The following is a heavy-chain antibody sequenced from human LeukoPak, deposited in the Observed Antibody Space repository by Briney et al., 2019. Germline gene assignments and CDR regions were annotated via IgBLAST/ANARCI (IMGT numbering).Heavy chain of an antibody. Sequence: PSETLSLTCTVSGGSISSGDYYWSWIRQPPGKGLEWIGYIYSSGSTYYNPSLKSRVTMSIDTSNNQFSLKLSSVTDADTAVYYCARDRLRYSNYYFDYWSQGTLVTVSS. CDR2: IYSSGST. CDR1: GGSISSGDYY. CDR3: ARDRLRYSNYYFDY. D-gene: IGHD4-11*01. J-gene: IGHJ4*02. V-gene: IGHV4-30-4*08.